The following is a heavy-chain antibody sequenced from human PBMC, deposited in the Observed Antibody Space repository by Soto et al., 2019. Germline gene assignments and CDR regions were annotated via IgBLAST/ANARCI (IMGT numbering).Heavy chain of an antibody. J-gene: IGHJ4*02. CDR1: GFNFGFFG. V-gene: IGHV3-30*03. Sequence: QIQLVESGGDVVQPGKSLRLSCAASGFNFGFFGMHWVRQAPGKGLEWVAFISGDGINTQYADSVRGRFTLSRDYSRKTMYLQMDSLRDEDTAIYYSARGNLSVEVDSWGLGTLVTVSS. CDR2: ISGDGINT. CDR3: ARGNLSVEVDS. D-gene: IGHD1-1*01.